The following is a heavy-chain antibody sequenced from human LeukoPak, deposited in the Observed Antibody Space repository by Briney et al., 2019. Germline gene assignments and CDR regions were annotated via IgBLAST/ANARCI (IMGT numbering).Heavy chain of an antibody. Sequence: PGGSLRLSCAASGFTFSSYAMHWVRQAPGKGLEWVAVISYDGSNKYYADSVKGRFTISRDNSKNTLYLQMNSLRAEDTAVYYCARDIWGIAAAGVDYWGQGTLVTVSS. CDR3: ARDIWGIAAAGVDY. J-gene: IGHJ4*02. CDR2: ISYDGSNK. D-gene: IGHD6-13*01. CDR1: GFTFSSYA. V-gene: IGHV3-30*04.